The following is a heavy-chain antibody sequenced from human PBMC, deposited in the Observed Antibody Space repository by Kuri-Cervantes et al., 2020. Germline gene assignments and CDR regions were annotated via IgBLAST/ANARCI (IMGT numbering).Heavy chain of an antibody. CDR2: IYSGGST. D-gene: IGHD6-19*01. Sequence: GESLKISCAASGFTVSSNYMSWVRQAPGKGLEWVSVIYSGGSTYYADPVKGRFTISRDNAKNSLYLQMDSLRAENTAVYYCAREPDGVGVAGFFYYWGLGTLVTVSS. J-gene: IGHJ4*02. V-gene: IGHV3-53*01. CDR1: GFTVSSNY. CDR3: AREPDGVGVAGFFYY.